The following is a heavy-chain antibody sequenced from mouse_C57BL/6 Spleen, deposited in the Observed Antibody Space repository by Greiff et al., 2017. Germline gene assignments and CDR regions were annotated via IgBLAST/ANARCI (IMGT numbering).Heavy chain of an antibody. CDR3: ARKGMVSYAMDY. J-gene: IGHJ4*01. D-gene: IGHD2-3*01. Sequence: QVQLKQPGAELVKPGASVKMSCKASGYTFTSYWITWVKQRPGQGLEWIGDIYPGSGSTNYNEKFKSKATLTVDTSSSTAYMQLSSLTSEDSAVYYCARKGMVSYAMDYWGQGTSVTVSS. V-gene: IGHV1-55*01. CDR2: IYPGSGST. CDR1: GYTFTSYW.